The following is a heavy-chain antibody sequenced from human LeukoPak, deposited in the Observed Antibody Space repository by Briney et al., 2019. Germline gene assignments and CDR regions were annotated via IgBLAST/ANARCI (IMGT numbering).Heavy chain of an antibody. Sequence: SETLSLTCTVSGGSISSYYWSWIRQPPGKGLEWIGYIYDSGNTNNNPSLKSRVTISVDTSKNQFSLKLSSVTAADTAVYYCARVQFSSGSLDYWGQGTLVTVSS. CDR1: GGSISSYY. J-gene: IGHJ4*02. V-gene: IGHV4-59*08. D-gene: IGHD6-19*01. CDR3: ARVQFSSGSLDY. CDR2: IYDSGNT.